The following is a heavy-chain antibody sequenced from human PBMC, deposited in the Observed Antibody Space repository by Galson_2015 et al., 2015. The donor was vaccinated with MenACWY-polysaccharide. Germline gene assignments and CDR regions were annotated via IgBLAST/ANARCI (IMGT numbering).Heavy chain of an antibody. CDR2: FSPIFGTS. CDR1: GGSFTKYS. J-gene: IGHJ4*02. V-gene: IGHV1-69*13. Sequence: SVKVSCKASGGSFTKYSITWVRQAPGQGLEWMGGFSPIFGTSNNAQKFQDRVTFTADESSTTAYMELSSLKSEDTAVYYCATSGTSWQTMYLNYWGQGTLVTVSS. D-gene: IGHD1-26*01. CDR3: ATSGTSWQTMYLNY.